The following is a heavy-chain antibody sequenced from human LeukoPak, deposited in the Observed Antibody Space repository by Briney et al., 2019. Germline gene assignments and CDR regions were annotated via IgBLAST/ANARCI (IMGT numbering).Heavy chain of an antibody. Sequence: ASVKVSCKASGGTFSSYAISWVRQAPGQGLEWMGRIIPILGIANYAQKFQGRVTITADKSTSTAYMELSSLRSEDTAVYYCARDPPSRGFGHDGLDVWGQGASVTVSS. D-gene: IGHD3-10*01. CDR2: IIPILGIA. J-gene: IGHJ6*02. CDR3: ARDPPSRGFGHDGLDV. V-gene: IGHV1-69*04. CDR1: GGTFSSYA.